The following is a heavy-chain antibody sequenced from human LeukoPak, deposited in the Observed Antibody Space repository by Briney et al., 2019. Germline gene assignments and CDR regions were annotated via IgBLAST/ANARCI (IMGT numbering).Heavy chain of an antibody. CDR2: IYYSGST. Sequence: SETLSLTCTVSGGSISSHYWSWIRQPPGEGLEWIGYIYYSGSTNYNPSLKSRVTISVDTSKNQFSLKLSSVTAADTAVYYCARVERGSSSWYWDYWGQGTLVTVSS. J-gene: IGHJ4*02. CDR3: ARVERGSSSWYWDY. CDR1: GGSISSHY. V-gene: IGHV4-59*11. D-gene: IGHD6-13*01.